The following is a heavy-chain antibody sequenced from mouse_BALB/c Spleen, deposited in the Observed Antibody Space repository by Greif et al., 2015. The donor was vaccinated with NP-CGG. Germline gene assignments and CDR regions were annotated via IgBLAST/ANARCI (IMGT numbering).Heavy chain of an antibody. V-gene: IGHV1-69*02. J-gene: IGHJ1*01. CDR3: ARWITTAWYFDV. CDR2: IDPSDSYT. Sequence: QVQLQQSGAELVKPGASVKLSCKASGYTFTSYWMHWVKQRPGQGLEWIGEIDPSDSYTNYNQKFKGKATLTVDKSSSTAYRQLSSLTAEDSAAYYCARWITTAWYFDVWGAGTTVTVSS. D-gene: IGHD1-2*01. CDR1: GYTFTSYW.